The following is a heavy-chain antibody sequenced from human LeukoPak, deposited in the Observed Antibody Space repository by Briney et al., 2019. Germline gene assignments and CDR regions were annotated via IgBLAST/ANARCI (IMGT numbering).Heavy chain of an antibody. CDR1: GFTFSDYY. Sequence: GGSLRLSCAASGFTFSDYYMSWIRQAPGKGLEWVSYISSSGSTIYYADSVKGRFPISRDNAKNSLYLQMNSLRAEDTAVYYCAREVGYYYDSSGYLDYWGQGTLVTVSS. D-gene: IGHD3-22*01. V-gene: IGHV3-11*01. CDR3: AREVGYYYDSSGYLDY. J-gene: IGHJ4*02. CDR2: ISSSGSTI.